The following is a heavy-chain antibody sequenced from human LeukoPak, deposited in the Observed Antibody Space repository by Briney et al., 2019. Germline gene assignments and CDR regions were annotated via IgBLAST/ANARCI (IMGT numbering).Heavy chain of an antibody. CDR1: GGAISSYY. CDR2: IYTSGST. CDR3: AREGTAAGTARSFDY. V-gene: IGHV4-4*07. J-gene: IGHJ4*02. Sequence: PSETLSLTCTVSGGAISSYYWSWIRQPAGKGLEWIGRIYTSGSTNYNPSLKSRVTMSVETSKKQFSLKLSSVTAADTAVYYCAREGTAAGTARSFDYWGQGTLVTVSS. D-gene: IGHD6-13*01.